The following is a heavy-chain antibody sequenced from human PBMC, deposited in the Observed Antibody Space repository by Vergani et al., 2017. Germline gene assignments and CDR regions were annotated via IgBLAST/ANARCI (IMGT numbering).Heavy chain of an antibody. CDR3: AKDRDCSGTLCHFVY. J-gene: IGHJ4*02. Sequence: QVQLQESGPGLVKPSQTLSLTCTVSGTSMSRVGYYWTWIRQSAGKRLEWIGDYLGSGTANYKPSSQGRVSMSVATSKNQFSLTLSSVNATDTAVYYCAKDRDCSGTLCHFVYWGQGTMVTVAS. V-gene: IGHV4-61*02. D-gene: IGHD2-15*01. CDR1: GTSMSRVGYY. CDR2: LGSGTA.